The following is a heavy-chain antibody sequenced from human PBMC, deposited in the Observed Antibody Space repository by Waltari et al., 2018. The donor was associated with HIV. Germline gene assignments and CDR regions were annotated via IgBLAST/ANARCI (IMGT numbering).Heavy chain of an antibody. CDR1: GFTFSGSA. V-gene: IGHV3-73*02. J-gene: IGHJ6*02. Sequence: EVQLVESGGGLVQPGGSLKLSCAASGFTFSGSAMHWVRQASGEGLEWVGRIRSKANSYATAYAASVKGRFTISRDDSKNTAYLQMNSLKTEDTAVYYCTRINDYGGKDYYYYGMDVWGQGTTVTVSS. CDR3: TRINDYGGKDYYYYGMDV. CDR2: IRSKANSYAT. D-gene: IGHD4-17*01.